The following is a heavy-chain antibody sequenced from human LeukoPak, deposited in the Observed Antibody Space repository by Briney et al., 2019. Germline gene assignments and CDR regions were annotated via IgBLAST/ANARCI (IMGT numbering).Heavy chain of an antibody. Sequence: SETLSLTCTVSGYSISSGYYWGWIRQPPGKGLEWIGSIYHSGDTYYNPSLKSRVIISMDTSSNQFSLRLSSVTAADTAIYYCATRSYGFGFDPWGQGTLITVSS. J-gene: IGHJ5*02. V-gene: IGHV4-38-2*02. CDR1: GYSISSGYY. CDR2: IYHSGDT. CDR3: ATRSYGFGFDP. D-gene: IGHD5-18*01.